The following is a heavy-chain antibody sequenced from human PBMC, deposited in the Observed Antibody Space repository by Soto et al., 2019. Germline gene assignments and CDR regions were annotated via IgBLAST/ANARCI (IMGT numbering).Heavy chain of an antibody. CDR1: GFPFSSYA. CDR3: ARDFRDIVVVPAAHRRGIAAAEDY. V-gene: IGHV3-30-3*01. J-gene: IGHJ4*02. CDR2: ISYDGSNK. Sequence: GGSLRLSCAASGFPFSSYAMHWVRQAPGKGLEWLAVISYDGSNKYYADSVKGRFTISRDNSKNTLYLQMNSLRAEDTAVYYCARDFRDIVVVPAAHRRGIAAAEDYWGQGTLVTV. D-gene: IGHD2-2*01.